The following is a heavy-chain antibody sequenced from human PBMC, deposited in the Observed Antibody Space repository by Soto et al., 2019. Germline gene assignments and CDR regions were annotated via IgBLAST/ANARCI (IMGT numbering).Heavy chain of an antibody. Sequence: ASVKVSCKASGYTFTSYAMHWVRQAPGQRLEWMGWINAGNGNTKYSQKFQGRVTITRDTSASTAYMELSSLRSEDTAVYYCAREGVLRYVDWLLSNWFDPWGQGTLVTVSS. CDR3: AREGVLRYVDWLLSNWFDP. CDR1: GYTFTSYA. J-gene: IGHJ5*02. CDR2: INAGNGNT. D-gene: IGHD3-9*01. V-gene: IGHV1-3*01.